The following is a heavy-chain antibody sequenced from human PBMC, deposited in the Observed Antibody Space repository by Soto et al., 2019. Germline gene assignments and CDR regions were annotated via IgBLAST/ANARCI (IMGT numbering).Heavy chain of an antibody. D-gene: IGHD5-12*01. Sequence: GGSLRLSCVDSGFNFNHAWMNWFRQGPGRGLEWVGRIKSKTDGGTTDYAAAAKGRFTISRDDSNNTLYLQMNSLKTEDTAVYYCTTVLPQYSGYDYPPADWNYYGMDVWGQGTTVTVS. J-gene: IGHJ6*02. CDR3: TTVLPQYSGYDYPPADWNYYGMDV. V-gene: IGHV3-15*07. CDR2: IKSKTDGGTT. CDR1: GFNFNHAW.